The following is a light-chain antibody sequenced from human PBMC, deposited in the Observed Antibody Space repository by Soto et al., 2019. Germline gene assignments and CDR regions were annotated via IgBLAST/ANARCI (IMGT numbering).Light chain of an antibody. CDR1: SSDVGGYNY. CDR3: NSYTSSTTVV. CDR2: EVR. Sequence: QSALTQPASVSGSPGQSITISCTGTSSDVGGYNYVSWYQQYPGKAPKLMIYEVRNRPSGVSNRFSGSRSGNTASLTISGLQAEDEADYYCNSYTSSTTVVFGGGTQLTVL. J-gene: IGLJ2*01. V-gene: IGLV2-14*01.